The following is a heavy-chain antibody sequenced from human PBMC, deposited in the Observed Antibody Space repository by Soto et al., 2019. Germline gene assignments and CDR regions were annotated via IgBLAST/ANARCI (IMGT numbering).Heavy chain of an antibody. D-gene: IGHD6-6*01. J-gene: IGHJ4*02. V-gene: IGHV6-1*01. CDR3: ARDRSIAASKKRQYYFDY. Sequence: KQSQTLSLTCAISGDRVSSNSAAWNWIRQSPSRGLEWLGRTYYRSKWYNDYAVSVKSRITINPDTSKNQFSLQLNSVTPEDTAVYYCARDRSIAASKKRQYYFDYWGQGTLVTVSS. CDR1: GDRVSSNSAA. CDR2: TYYRSKWYN.